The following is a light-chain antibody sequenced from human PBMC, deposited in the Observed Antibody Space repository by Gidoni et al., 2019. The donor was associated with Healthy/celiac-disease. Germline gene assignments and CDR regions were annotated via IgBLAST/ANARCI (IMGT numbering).Light chain of an antibody. V-gene: IGLV2-11*01. Sequence: QSALTQPRSVSGSPRQSVTISCPGTSSDVGGYTYVSWYQQHPGKAPKLMIYDVSKRPSGVPDRFSGSKTGNTASLTISGLQAEDEADYYCCSYAGSYTWVFGGGTKLTVL. CDR2: DVS. CDR1: SSDVGGYTY. J-gene: IGLJ3*02. CDR3: CSYAGSYTWV.